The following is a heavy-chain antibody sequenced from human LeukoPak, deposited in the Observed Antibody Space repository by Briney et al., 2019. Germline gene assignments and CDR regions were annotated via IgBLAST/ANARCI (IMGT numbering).Heavy chain of an antibody. J-gene: IGHJ4*02. CDR1: GFAFSSYW. D-gene: IGHD6-6*01. CDR3: ARLPTGSSLHY. CDR2: INSDGSST. V-gene: IGHV3-74*01. Sequence: GGSLRLPCAASGFAFSSYWMHWVRQAPGKWLVWVSRINSDGSSTNYADSVKGRFTISRDNAKNTLYLQMNSLRAEDTAVYYCARLPTGSSLHYWGQGTLVTVSS.